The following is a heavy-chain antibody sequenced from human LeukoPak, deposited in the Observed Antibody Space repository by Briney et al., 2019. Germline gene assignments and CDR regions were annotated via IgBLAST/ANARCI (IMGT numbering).Heavy chain of an antibody. CDR2: IRSKANSYAT. CDR3: TRESGGSYSDYYYGMDV. Sequence: PGGSLRLSCAASGFTFSGSAMHWVRQASGKGLEWVGRIRSKANSYATAYAASVKGRFTISRDDSKNTAYLQMNSLKTEDTAVYYCTRESGGSYSDYYYGMDVWGQGTTVTVSS. V-gene: IGHV3-73*01. CDR1: GFTFSGSA. D-gene: IGHD1-26*01. J-gene: IGHJ6*02.